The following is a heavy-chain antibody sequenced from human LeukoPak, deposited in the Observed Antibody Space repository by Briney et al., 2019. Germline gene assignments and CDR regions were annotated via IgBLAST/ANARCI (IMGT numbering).Heavy chain of an antibody. CDR1: GYTFTSYG. CDR2: ISAYNGNT. V-gene: IGHV1-18*01. Sequence: ASVKVSCKASGYTFTSYGISWVRQAPGQGLEWMGWISAYNGNTNYAQKLQGRVTMTTDTSTSTAYMELRSLRSDDTAVYYCARDTRGSYLGYYYYMDVWGKGTTVTVSS. J-gene: IGHJ6*03. CDR3: ARDTRGSYLGYYYYMDV. D-gene: IGHD1-26*01.